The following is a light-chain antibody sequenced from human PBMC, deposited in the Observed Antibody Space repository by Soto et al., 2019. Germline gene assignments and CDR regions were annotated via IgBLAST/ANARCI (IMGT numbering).Light chain of an antibody. J-gene: IGKJ1*01. Sequence: EIVMRQSQATLSVSPGQRATLSCRASQSVRTAVAWYHQRPGQAPRLLIYGASTRATGVPDRFSGGGSGTDFTLTVTSLQSEDFGIYYCQQYTDWPTTFGRGTKVDVK. CDR2: GAS. CDR3: QQYTDWPTT. V-gene: IGKV3-15*01. CDR1: QSVRTA.